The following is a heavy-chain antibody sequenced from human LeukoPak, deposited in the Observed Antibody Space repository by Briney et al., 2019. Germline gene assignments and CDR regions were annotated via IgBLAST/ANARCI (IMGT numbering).Heavy chain of an antibody. Sequence: QPGGSLRLSCAASGFTFSTYAMGWVRQAPGKGLEWVSVISGSGGSTYYADSVKGRFTISRDNSKNTLYLQMNSLRAEDTAVYYCAKERTQTTSFDYWGQGTLVTVSS. CDR2: ISGSGGST. CDR3: AKERTQTTSFDY. CDR1: GFTFSTYA. V-gene: IGHV3-23*01. D-gene: IGHD2/OR15-2a*01. J-gene: IGHJ4*02.